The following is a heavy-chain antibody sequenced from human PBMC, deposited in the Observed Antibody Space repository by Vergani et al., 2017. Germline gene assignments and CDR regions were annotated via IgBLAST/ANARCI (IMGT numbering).Heavy chain of an antibody. J-gene: IGHJ4*02. Sequence: VQLVESGGGLVKPGGSLRLSCAASGFTFSDYYMSWIRQAPGKGLEWVSAISGSGGSTYYADSVKGRFTISRDNSKNTLYLQMNSLRAEDTAVYYCAKIYGDYGVGDYWGQGTLVTVSS. CDR2: ISGSGGST. CDR1: GFTFSDYY. CDR3: AKIYGDYGVGDY. D-gene: IGHD4-17*01. V-gene: IGHV3-23*04.